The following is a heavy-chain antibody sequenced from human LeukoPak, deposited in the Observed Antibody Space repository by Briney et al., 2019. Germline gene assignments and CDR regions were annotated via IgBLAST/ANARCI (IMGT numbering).Heavy chain of an antibody. J-gene: IGHJ3*02. CDR2: INAGNGNT. CDR1: GYTFTSYA. Sequence: ASVKVSCKASGYTFTSYAMHWVRQAPGQRLEWMGWINAGNGNTKYSQKFQGRVTITRDTSASTAYMELSSLRSEDTAVYYCARGVGSGPHAFDIWGQGTMVTVSS. V-gene: IGHV1-3*01. D-gene: IGHD3-10*01. CDR3: ARGVGSGPHAFDI.